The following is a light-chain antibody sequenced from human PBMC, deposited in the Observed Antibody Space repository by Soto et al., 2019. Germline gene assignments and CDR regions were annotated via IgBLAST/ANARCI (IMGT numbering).Light chain of an antibody. Sequence: EIVLTQSPGTLSLSPGERATLSCRASQSVSSSYLAWYQQKPGQAPRLLIYGASSRATGIPDRFSGSGSGTDFTPNISTREPEDFAVYYCQQYGSSPFTFGPGTKVDIK. J-gene: IGKJ3*01. V-gene: IGKV3-20*01. CDR2: GAS. CDR1: QSVSSSY. CDR3: QQYGSSPFT.